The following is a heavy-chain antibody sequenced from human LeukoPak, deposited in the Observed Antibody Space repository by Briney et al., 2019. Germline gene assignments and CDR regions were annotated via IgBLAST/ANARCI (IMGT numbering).Heavy chain of an antibody. J-gene: IGHJ6*03. D-gene: IGHD3/OR15-3a*01. CDR1: GYTFTGYY. Sequence: WASVKASCKASGYTFTGYYMHWVRQAPGQGLEWMGWINPNSGGTNYAQKFQGRVTMTRDTSISTAYMELSRLRSDDTAVYYCARYMGDLLGYMDVWGKGTTVTVSS. V-gene: IGHV1-2*02. CDR3: ARYMGDLLGYMDV. CDR2: INPNSGGT.